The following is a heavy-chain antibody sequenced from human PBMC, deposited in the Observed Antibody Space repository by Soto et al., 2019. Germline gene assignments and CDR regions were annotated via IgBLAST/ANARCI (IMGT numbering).Heavy chain of an antibody. D-gene: IGHD1-26*01. V-gene: IGHV5-10-1*01. CDR3: ARRIVGATREFDS. J-gene: IGHJ4*02. CDR2: IDPSDSYT. Sequence: GESLKISCKGSGYSFTSYWISWVRQMPGKGLEWMGRIDPSDSYTNYSPSFQGHVTISADKSISTAYLQWSSLKASDTAMYYCARRIVGATREFDSWGQGTLVTVSS. CDR1: GYSFTSYW.